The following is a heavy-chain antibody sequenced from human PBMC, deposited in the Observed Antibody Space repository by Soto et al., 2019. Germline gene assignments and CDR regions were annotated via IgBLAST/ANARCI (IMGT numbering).Heavy chain of an antibody. V-gene: IGHV3-49*03. CDR3: QYQLLTYYYGMDV. CDR1: GFTFSNYD. CDR2: IRSKAYGGTT. J-gene: IGHJ6*02. Sequence: SLRLSCAASGFTFSNYDMHWFRQAPGKGLEWVGFIRSKAYGGTTEYAASVKGRFTISRDDSNSIAYLQMNSLKTEDTAVYYCQYQLLTYYYGMDVWGQGTTVTVSS. D-gene: IGHD2-2*01.